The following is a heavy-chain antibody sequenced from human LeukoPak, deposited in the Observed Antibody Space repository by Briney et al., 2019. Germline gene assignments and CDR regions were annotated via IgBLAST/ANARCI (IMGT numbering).Heavy chain of an antibody. CDR3: ARVRILGYCSSTSCSLNWFDP. J-gene: IGHJ5*02. V-gene: IGHV1-18*01. Sequence: GASVKVSCKASGYTLTSYGISWVRQAPGQGLEWMGWISAYNGNTNYAQKLQGRVTMTTDTSTSTAYMELRSLRSDDTAVYYCARVRILGYCSSTSCSLNWFDPWGQGTLVTVS. D-gene: IGHD2-2*01. CDR2: ISAYNGNT. CDR1: GYTLTSYG.